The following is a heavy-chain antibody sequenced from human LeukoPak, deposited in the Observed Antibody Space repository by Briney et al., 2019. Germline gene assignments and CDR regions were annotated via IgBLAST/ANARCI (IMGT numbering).Heavy chain of an antibody. CDR1: GYTFTSYD. J-gene: IGHJ6*02. D-gene: IGHD4-17*01. V-gene: IGHV1-8*01. Sequence: ASVKVSCKASGYTFTSYDINWVRQATGQGLEWMGWMNPNSGNTGYAQKFQGRVTMTRNTSISTAYMELSSLRSEDTAVYYCARALDYGDYVHYYYYGMDVWGQGTTVTVSS. CDR3: ARALDYGDYVHYYYYGMDV. CDR2: MNPNSGNT.